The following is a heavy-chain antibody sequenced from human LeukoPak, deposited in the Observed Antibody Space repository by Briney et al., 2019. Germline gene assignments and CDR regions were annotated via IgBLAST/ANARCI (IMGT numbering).Heavy chain of an antibody. CDR1: GYSFNTYW. J-gene: IGHJ4*02. Sequence: GESLKISCKGSGYSFNTYWIGWVRQMPGKGLEWMGIIYPGDSDTQYSPSFQGQVTISADKSISTAYLQWSSLKASDTAMYYCARHMNSGYYSSFDYWGQGNLVTVSS. D-gene: IGHD3-22*01. CDR3: ARHMNSGYYSSFDY. V-gene: IGHV5-51*01. CDR2: IYPGDSDT.